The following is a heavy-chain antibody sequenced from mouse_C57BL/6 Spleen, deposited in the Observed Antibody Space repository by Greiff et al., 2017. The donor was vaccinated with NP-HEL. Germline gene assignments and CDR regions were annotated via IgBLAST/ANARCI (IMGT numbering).Heavy chain of an antibody. Sequence: DVHLVESGGGLVKPGGSLKLSCAASGFTFSSYAMSWVRQTPEKRLEWVATISDGGSYTYYPDNVKGRFTISRDNAKNNLYLQMSHLKSEDTAMYYCARDGSSGAWFAYWGQGTLVTVSA. CDR2: ISDGGSYT. V-gene: IGHV5-4*01. CDR1: GFTFSSYA. J-gene: IGHJ3*01. CDR3: ARDGSSGAWFAY. D-gene: IGHD1-1*01.